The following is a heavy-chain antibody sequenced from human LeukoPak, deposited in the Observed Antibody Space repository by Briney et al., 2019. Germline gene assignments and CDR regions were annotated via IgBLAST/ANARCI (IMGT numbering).Heavy chain of an antibody. J-gene: IGHJ6*02. CDR2: ISSSSSYI. CDR1: GFTVSSNF. CDR3: ARDPTWIQLEDV. Sequence: GGSLRLSCAASGFTVSSNFMNWVRQAPGKGLEWVSSISSSSSYIYYADSVKGRFTISRDNAKNSLYLQMNSLRAEDTAVYYCARDPTWIQLEDVWGQGTTVTVSS. D-gene: IGHD5-18*01. V-gene: IGHV3-21*01.